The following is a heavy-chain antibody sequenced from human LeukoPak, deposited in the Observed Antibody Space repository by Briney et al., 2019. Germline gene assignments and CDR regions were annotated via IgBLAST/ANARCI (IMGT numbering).Heavy chain of an antibody. J-gene: IGHJ4*02. CDR2: IIPIFGTA. V-gene: IGHV1-69*13. D-gene: IGHD5-12*01. CDR1: GGTFSSYA. Sequence: SVTVSCKASGGTFSSYAISWVRQAPGQGLEWMGGIIPIFGTANYAQKFQGRVTITADEPTSTAYMELSSLRSEDTTVYYCARGYSGYDFIIDYWGQGTLVTVSS. CDR3: ARGYSGYDFIIDY.